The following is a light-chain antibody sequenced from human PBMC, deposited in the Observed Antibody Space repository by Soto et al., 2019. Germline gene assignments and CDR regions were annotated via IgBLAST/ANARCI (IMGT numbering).Light chain of an antibody. CDR2: EGS. CDR1: SSDVGSYNL. J-gene: IGLJ1*01. CDR3: CSYAGSSTFV. V-gene: IGLV2-23*01. Sequence: QSVLTQPASVSGSPGQSITISCTGTSSDVGSYNLVSWYQQHPGKAPKLMICEGSKRPSGVSNRFSGSKSGNTASLTISGLQAEEEADYYCCSYAGSSTFVFGTGTKVTVL.